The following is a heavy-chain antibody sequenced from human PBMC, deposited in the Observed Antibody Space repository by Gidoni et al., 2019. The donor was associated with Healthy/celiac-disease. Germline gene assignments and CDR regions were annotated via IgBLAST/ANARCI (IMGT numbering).Heavy chain of an antibody. CDR3: ARENWNCAAADY. D-gene: IGHD1-7*01. J-gene: IGHJ4*02. V-gene: IGHV3-48*03. CDR2: ISSSGSTI. Sequence: EVQLVESGGGLVQPGGSLRLSCAASGFTFSSYEMNWVRQAPGKGLEWVSYISSSGSTIYYADSVKGRFTISRDNAKNSLYLQMNSLRAEDTAVYYCARENWNCAAADYWGQGTLVTVSS. CDR1: GFTFSSYE.